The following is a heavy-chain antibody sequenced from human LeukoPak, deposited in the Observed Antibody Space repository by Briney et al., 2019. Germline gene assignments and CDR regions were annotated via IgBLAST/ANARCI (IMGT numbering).Heavy chain of an antibody. D-gene: IGHD2-2*01. CDR3: ATMPRGDQSSPDPPFYY. CDR2: MHNSGSN. J-gene: IGHJ4*02. CDR1: GYSISSDYY. Sequence: PSETLSLTCTVSGYSISSDYYWGRVRPPPGKGLEWIGNMHNSGSNYYNPSLKRRVTILVASPKTRSSLNLSSGTAADTAVYYCATMPRGDQSSPDPPFYYWGQGTLVTVSS. V-gene: IGHV4-38-2*02.